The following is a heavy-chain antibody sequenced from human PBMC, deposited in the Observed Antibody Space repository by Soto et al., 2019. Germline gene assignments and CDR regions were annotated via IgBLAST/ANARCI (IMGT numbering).Heavy chain of an antibody. V-gene: IGHV1-69*10. CDR2: IIPILGVA. CDR3: ARGVGSGTYHNQSSWFDP. D-gene: IGHD3-10*01. J-gene: IGHJ5*02. Sequence: SVKVSCKASGGTFSTYTISWVRQAPGQGLEWMGRIIPILGVANYAQKLQGRVTMTTDTSTGTAYMELRSLRSDDTAVYYCARGVGSGTYHNQSSWFDPWGKATLVTVSS. CDR1: GGTFSTYT.